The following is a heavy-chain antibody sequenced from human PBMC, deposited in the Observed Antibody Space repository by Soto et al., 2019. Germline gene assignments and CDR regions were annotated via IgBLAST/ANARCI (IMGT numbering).Heavy chain of an antibody. J-gene: IGHJ5*02. Sequence: PSETLSLTCTVSGGSISSYYWSWIRQPPGKGLEWIGYIYYSGSTNYNPSLKSRVTISVDTSKNQFSLKLSSVTAADTAVYYCARLVRLFFHFGPWGQGTLVTVSS. CDR2: IYYSGST. CDR3: ARLVRLFFHFGP. V-gene: IGHV4-59*01. CDR1: GGSISSYY. D-gene: IGHD3-10*01.